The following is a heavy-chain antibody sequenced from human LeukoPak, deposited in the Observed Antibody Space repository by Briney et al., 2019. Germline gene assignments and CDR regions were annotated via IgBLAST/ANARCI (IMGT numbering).Heavy chain of an antibody. J-gene: IGHJ4*02. CDR1: GFTCSNFW. CDR3: VADSGNRSGGDY. CDR2: IDSAGNRI. D-gene: IGHD1-26*01. V-gene: IGHV3-74*01. Sequence: GGSLRLSCAGSGFTCSNFWIHWVRQVPGKGLLWVSRIDSAGNRIVYADSVKGRFTISRDNAKNTVYLQMNSLRPEDTAVYYCVADSGNRSGGDYWGQGTLVTVSS.